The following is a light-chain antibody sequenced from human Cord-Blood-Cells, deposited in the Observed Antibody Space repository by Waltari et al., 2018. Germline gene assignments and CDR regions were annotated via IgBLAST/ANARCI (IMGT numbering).Light chain of an antibody. Sequence: DMQMTQSPSSLSASVGDRVTITCRASQSISSYLNWYQQKPGKAPKLLIYAASSLQSGVPSRFSGSGSGTDFTLTISSLQXEDFATYYCQQSYSTPITFGQGTRLEIK. CDR3: QQSYSTPIT. V-gene: IGKV1-39*01. J-gene: IGKJ5*01. CDR2: AAS. CDR1: QSISSY.